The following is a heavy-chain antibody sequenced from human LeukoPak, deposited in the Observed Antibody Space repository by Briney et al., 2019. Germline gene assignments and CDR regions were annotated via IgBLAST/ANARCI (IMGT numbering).Heavy chain of an antibody. D-gene: IGHD1-26*01. V-gene: IGHV3-30*02. CDR3: AKGFGSYYSSGVFMAY. J-gene: IGHJ4*02. Sequence: GGSLRLSCAASGFTFTSYGMHWVRQAPGKGLEWVAFIRYDGSKKYYADSVKGRFTISRDNSKKTLYLQMNSLRTEDTAVYYCAKGFGSYYSSGVFMAYWGQGILVTVSS. CDR1: GFTFTSYG. CDR2: IRYDGSKK.